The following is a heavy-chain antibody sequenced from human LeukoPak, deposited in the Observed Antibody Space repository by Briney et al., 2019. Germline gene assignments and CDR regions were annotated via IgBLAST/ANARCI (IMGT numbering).Heavy chain of an antibody. V-gene: IGHV1-69*06. J-gene: IGHJ4*02. Sequence: GSSVKVSCKASGGTFSSYAISWVRQAPGQGLEWMGGIIPIFGTANYAQKFQGRVTITADKSTSTAYMELSSLRSEDTAVYYCARAEAVGGIAARGAYYFDYWGQGTLVTVSS. CDR2: IIPIFGTA. CDR1: GGTFSSYA. CDR3: ARAEAVGGIAARGAYYFDY. D-gene: IGHD6-13*01.